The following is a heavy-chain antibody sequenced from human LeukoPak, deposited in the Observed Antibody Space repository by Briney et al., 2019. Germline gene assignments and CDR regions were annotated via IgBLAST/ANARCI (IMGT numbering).Heavy chain of an antibody. V-gene: IGHV1-69*05. J-gene: IGHJ6*03. CDR1: GGTFSSYA. D-gene: IGHD2-15*01. Sequence: ASVKVSCKASGGTFSSYAISWVRQAPGQGLEWMGRIIPIFGTANYAQKFQGRVTITTDESASTAYMELSSLRSEDTAVYYCARVRLGYVLDYYYMDVWGKGTTVTVSS. CDR2: IIPIFGTA. CDR3: ARVRLGYVLDYYYMDV.